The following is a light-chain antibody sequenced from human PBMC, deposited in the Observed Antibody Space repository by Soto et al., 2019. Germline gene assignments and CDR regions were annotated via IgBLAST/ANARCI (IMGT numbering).Light chain of an antibody. Sequence: EIVLTQSPGNLSLSPGERATLSCRASQSVSSSYLAWFQQKPGQAPRVLIYGASSRATGIPDRFSGSGSGTDLTLTISRLEPEDFAVYYCRHYKTVGKGTKVVIK. CDR2: GAS. CDR3: RHYKT. J-gene: IGKJ1*01. V-gene: IGKV3-20*01. CDR1: QSVSSSY.